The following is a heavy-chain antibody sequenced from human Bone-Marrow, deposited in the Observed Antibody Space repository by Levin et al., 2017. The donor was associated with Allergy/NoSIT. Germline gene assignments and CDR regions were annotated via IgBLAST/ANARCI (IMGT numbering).Heavy chain of an antibody. CDR1: GFTLSSYW. Sequence: GGSLRLSCTASGFTLSSYWMHWVRQAPGKGPLWVSRINGVGTSTTYADSVKGRFTISRDNAKNTLYLQMNSLRGDDTAVYYCARDLQGESYRNFDSWGQGTRVTVSS. CDR3: ARDLQGESYRNFDS. CDR2: INGVGTST. D-gene: IGHD3-16*02. J-gene: IGHJ4*02. V-gene: IGHV3-74*01.